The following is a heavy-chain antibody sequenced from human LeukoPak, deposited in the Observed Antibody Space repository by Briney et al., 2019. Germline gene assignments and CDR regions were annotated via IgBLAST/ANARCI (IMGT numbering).Heavy chain of an antibody. V-gene: IGHV3-30-3*01. Sequence: GGSLRLSCAASGFTFSSYAMHWVRRAPGKGLEWVAVISYDGSNKYYADSVKGRFTISRDNSKNTLYLQMNSLRAEDTAVYYCARGDDILTGYFDYWGQGTLVTVSS. CDR3: ARGDDILTGYFDY. J-gene: IGHJ4*02. CDR1: GFTFSSYA. CDR2: ISYDGSNK. D-gene: IGHD3-9*01.